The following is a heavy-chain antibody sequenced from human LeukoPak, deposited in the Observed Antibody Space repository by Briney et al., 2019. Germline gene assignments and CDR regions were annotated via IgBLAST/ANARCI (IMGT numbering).Heavy chain of an antibody. D-gene: IGHD3-22*01. CDR3: ASSGYYYGLDY. Sequence: SQTLSLTCTVSGGSISSGDYYWIWIRQPPGKGLEWIGYIYYSGSTYYNPSLKSPLTISVDTSKNQFSLKLSSVTAADTAVYYCASSGYYYGLDYWGHGTLVTVSS. J-gene: IGHJ4*01. V-gene: IGHV4-30-4*01. CDR1: GGSISSGDYY. CDR2: IYYSGST.